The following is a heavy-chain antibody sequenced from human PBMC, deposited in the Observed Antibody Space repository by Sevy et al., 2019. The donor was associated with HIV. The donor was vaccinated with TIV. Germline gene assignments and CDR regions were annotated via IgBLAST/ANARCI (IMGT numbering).Heavy chain of an antibody. CDR1: GFSFSSYW. CDR2: IKQDESEK. J-gene: IGHJ4*02. Sequence: GGSLRLSCAASGFSFSSYWMHWVRQAPGKGLEWVANIKQDESEKYYVASVKGRFVISRDNGKTSVSLQMNGLRVEDTALYYCAREVGGFNWRPYYFDSWGQGTLVTVSS. CDR3: AREVGGFNWRPYYFDS. D-gene: IGHD3-16*01. V-gene: IGHV3-7*01.